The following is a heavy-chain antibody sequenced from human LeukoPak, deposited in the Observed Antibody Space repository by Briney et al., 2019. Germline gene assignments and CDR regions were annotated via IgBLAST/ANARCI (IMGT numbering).Heavy chain of an antibody. V-gene: IGHV4-39*01. J-gene: IGHJ5*02. D-gene: IGHD1-14*01. CDR2: IYYSGNT. CDR1: GGSISSYY. Sequence: SETLSLTCTVSGGSISSYYWGWIRQPPGKGLEWIGSIYYSGNTYYNASLKSQVSISIDTSKNQFSLKLRSVTAADTAVYYCARITSRLGWFDPWGQGTLVTVSS. CDR3: ARITSRLGWFDP.